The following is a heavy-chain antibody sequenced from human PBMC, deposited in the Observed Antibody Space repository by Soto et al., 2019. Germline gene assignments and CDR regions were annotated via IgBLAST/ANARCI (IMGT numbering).Heavy chain of an antibody. CDR2: ISYDGSNK. D-gene: IGHD3-22*01. CDR3: AKDHYYDSSGYLDY. Sequence: GGSLRLSCAASGFTFSSYGMHWVRQAPGKGLEWVAVISYDGSNKYYADSVKGRFTISRDNSKNTLYLQMNSLRAEDTAVYYCAKDHYYDSSGYLDYWGQGTLVTVSS. CDR1: GFTFSSYG. J-gene: IGHJ4*02. V-gene: IGHV3-30*18.